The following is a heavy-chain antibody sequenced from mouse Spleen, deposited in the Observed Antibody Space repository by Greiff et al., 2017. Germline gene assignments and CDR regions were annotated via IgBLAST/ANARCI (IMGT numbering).Heavy chain of an antibody. Sequence: EVKLVESGGGLVKPGGSLKLSCAASGFTLSSYAMSWVRQTPEKRLEWVATISSGGGNTYYPASVKGRFTISRDNAKNTLYLKMSSLKSEDTAMYYCARHDYGNYGNWYFDVWGAGTTVTVSS. J-gene: IGHJ1*01. D-gene: IGHD2-1*01. CDR1: GFTLSSYA. CDR2: ISSGGGNT. V-gene: IGHV5-9*04. CDR3: ARHDYGNYGNWYFDV.